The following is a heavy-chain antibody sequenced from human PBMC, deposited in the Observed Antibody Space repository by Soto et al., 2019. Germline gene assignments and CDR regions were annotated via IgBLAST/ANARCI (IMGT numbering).Heavy chain of an antibody. CDR2: IWYDGSNE. CDR3: ARDQMRITLPAALPGYREMDV. J-gene: IGHJ6*02. Sequence: QVQLVESGGGVVQPGGSLRLYCAASGFTFSSYGMHWVRQAPGKGLEWVGIIWYDGSNEYYTDSVKGRFTISTDNSKNPLYLQMNSLRTEDTAIYYCARDQMRITLPAALPGYREMDVWGQGTTVTVSS. V-gene: IGHV3-33*01. D-gene: IGHD3-3*01. CDR1: GFTFSSYG.